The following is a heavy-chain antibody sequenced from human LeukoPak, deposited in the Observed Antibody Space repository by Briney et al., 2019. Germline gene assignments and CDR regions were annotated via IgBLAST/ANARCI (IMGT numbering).Heavy chain of an antibody. Sequence: GRSLRLSCAVSGFTFSDYYMSWIRQAPGKGLEWVSYLSSSGSTIYYADSVKGRFTISRDNAKNSLYLQMNSLRAEDTAVYYCARDEGILAYSNYGFDYWGQGTLVTVSS. CDR2: LSSSGSTI. J-gene: IGHJ4*02. CDR3: ARDEGILAYSNYGFDY. V-gene: IGHV3-11*01. CDR1: GFTFSDYY. D-gene: IGHD4-11*01.